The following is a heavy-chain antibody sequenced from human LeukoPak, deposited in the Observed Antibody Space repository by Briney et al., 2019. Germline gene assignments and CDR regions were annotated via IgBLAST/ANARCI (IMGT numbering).Heavy chain of an antibody. D-gene: IGHD3-10*01. Sequence: GGSLRLSCAASGFTFSSYAMHWVRQAPGKGLEWVAVISYDGSNKYYADSVKGRFTISRDNSKNTLYLQMNSLRAEDTAVYYCGRPTHPSKYGSGSSLDLWGQGILITVSS. V-gene: IGHV3-30-3*01. CDR3: GRPTHPSKYGSGSSLDL. CDR2: ISYDGSNK. J-gene: IGHJ5*02. CDR1: GFTFSSYA.